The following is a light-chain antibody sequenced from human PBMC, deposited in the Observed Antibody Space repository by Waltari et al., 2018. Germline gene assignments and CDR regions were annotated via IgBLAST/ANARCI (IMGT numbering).Light chain of an antibody. J-gene: IGKJ1*01. CDR3: QQYYSAPPT. CDR2: WAS. V-gene: IGKV4-1*01. Sequence: DIVMTQSPESLAVSLGERATINCKSSQSVSYTSKNKNHLAWDQQKQGQPPKLLIYWASTREPGVPDRFSGSGSGTDFTLTISSLQAEDVALYFCQQYYSAPPTFGQGTKVEVK. CDR1: QSVSYTSKNKNH.